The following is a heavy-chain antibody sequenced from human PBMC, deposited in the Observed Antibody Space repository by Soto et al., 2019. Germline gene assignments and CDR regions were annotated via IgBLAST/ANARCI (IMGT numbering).Heavy chain of an antibody. J-gene: IGHJ6*04. Sequence: SETLSLTCTVSGGSVSSGSYYWSWIRQPPGKGLEWIGYIYYSGSTNYNPSLKSRVTISVDTSKNQFSLKLSSVTAADTAVYYCARDRGDRYYYDSSSYYGMDAGGEGTPVTVYS. CDR1: GGSVSSGSYY. V-gene: IGHV4-61*01. CDR2: IYYSGST. D-gene: IGHD3-22*01. CDR3: ARDRGDRYYYDSSSYYGMDA.